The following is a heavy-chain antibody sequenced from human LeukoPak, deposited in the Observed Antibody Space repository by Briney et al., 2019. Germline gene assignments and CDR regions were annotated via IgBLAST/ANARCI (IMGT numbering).Heavy chain of an antibody. CDR2: ILYDGSNK. D-gene: IGHD4-11*01. CDR3: ARPTTARTTYEYYFDY. V-gene: IGHV3-30-3*01. J-gene: IGHJ4*02. CDR1: GFTFSSYA. Sequence: PGGSLRLSCAASGFTFSSYAMHWVRQAPGKGLEWVAVILYDGSNKYYADSVKGRFTISRDDSKNTLYLEMSSLRAEDTAAYYCARPTTARTTYEYYFDYWGQGTLVTVSS.